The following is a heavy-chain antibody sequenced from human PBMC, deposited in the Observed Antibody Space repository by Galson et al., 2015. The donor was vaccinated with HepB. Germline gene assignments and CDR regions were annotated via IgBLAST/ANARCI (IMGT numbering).Heavy chain of an antibody. D-gene: IGHD4-17*01. CDR1: GFTFSSYS. Sequence: RLSCAASGFTFSSYSMNWVRQAPGKGLEWVSYLSSSSSTIYYADSVKCRFTISRDNAKNSLYLQMNSLRAEDTAVYYCARDLGDARDYWGQGTLVTVSS. CDR2: LSSSSSTI. J-gene: IGHJ4*02. CDR3: ARDLGDARDY. V-gene: IGHV3-48*04.